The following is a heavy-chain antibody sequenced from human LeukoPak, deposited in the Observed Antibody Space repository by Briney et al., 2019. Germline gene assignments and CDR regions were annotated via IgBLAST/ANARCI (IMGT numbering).Heavy chain of an antibody. V-gene: IGHV4-59*01. CDR2: IYYSGST. J-gene: IGHJ6*03. Sequence: SETLSLTCTVSGGSISSYYWSWIRQPPGKGLEWIEYIYYSGSTNYNPSLKSRVTISVDTSKNQFSLKLSSVTAADTAVYYCARDSGYYYYMDVWGKGTTVTVSS. CDR3: ARDSGYYYYMDV. CDR1: GGSISSYY.